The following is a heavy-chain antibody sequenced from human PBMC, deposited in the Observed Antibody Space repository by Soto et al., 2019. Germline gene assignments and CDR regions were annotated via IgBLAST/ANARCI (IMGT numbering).Heavy chain of an antibody. J-gene: IGHJ6*02. CDR3: ARDQTTPLYGSGQSHYYYYYAMDV. V-gene: IGHV1-18*01. Sequence: ASVKVSCKASGYTSTSYGISWVRQAPGQGLEWMGWISAYNGNTNYAQKLQGRVTMTTDTSTSTAYMELSSLRSEDTAVYYCARDQTTPLYGSGQSHYYYYYAMDVWGQGTTVTVS. D-gene: IGHD3-10*01. CDR2: ISAYNGNT. CDR1: GYTSTSYG.